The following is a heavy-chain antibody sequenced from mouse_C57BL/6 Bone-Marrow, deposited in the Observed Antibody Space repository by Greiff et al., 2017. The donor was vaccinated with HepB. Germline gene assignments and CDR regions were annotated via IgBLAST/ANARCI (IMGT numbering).Heavy chain of an antibody. CDR3: ARVHIYYYSSSCVGDEDY. D-gene: IGHD1-1*01. CDR2: INPNYGTT. Sequence: EVQLQQSGPELVKPGASVKISCKASGYSFTDYNMNWVKQSNGKSLEWIGVINPNYGTTSYNQKFKGKATLTVNQSSSTDYMQLNSLTSDDSAVYYFARVHIYYYSSSCVGDEDYWGKGTTLTVSS. J-gene: IGHJ2*01. V-gene: IGHV1-39*01. CDR1: GYSFTDYN.